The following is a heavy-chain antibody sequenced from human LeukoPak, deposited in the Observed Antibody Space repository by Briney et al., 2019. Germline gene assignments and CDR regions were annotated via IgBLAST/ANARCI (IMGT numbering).Heavy chain of an antibody. CDR1: GDRFTSYW. D-gene: IGHD4-17*01. V-gene: IGHV5-51*01. CDR3: ARQGLRSSFGY. J-gene: IGHJ4*02. Sequence: GESLKISCKASGDRFTSYWIGWVRQMPGKGLEWMGIIYPGDSDTRYSPSFQGQVTISADKSISTAYLQWSSLKASDTAMYYCARQGLRSSFGYWGQGTLVTVSS. CDR2: IYPGDSDT.